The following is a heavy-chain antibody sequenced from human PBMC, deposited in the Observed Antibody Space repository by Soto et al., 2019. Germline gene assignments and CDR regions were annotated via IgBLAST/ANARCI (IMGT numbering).Heavy chain of an antibody. CDR3: AREGRGHQLPRTFDY. D-gene: IGHD6-13*01. J-gene: IGHJ4*02. V-gene: IGHV1-46*01. Sequence: QVQLMQSGAEVKKPGASVKGSCKASGYTFTTYYMHWVRQAPGQGLAWMGIINPSGGGTNYAQKFQDRVTMTRDTSTSTVYMQLSRLRSEDTAVYYCAREGRGHQLPRTFDYWGQGTLLTVSS. CDR1: GYTFTTYY. CDR2: INPSGGGT.